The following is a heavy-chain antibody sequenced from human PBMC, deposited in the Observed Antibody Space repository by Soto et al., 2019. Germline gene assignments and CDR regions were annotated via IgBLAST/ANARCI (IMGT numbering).Heavy chain of an antibody. V-gene: IGHV4-30-2*01. CDR2: IYHSGST. CDR1: GGSISSGGYS. CDR3: ARRPPFAR. Sequence: SETLSLACAVSGGSISSGGYSWSWIRQPPGNGLEWIGYIYHSGSTYYNPSLKSRVTISVDRSKNQFSLKLSSVTAADTAVYYCARRPPFARWGQGTLVTVSS. J-gene: IGHJ4*02. D-gene: IGHD3-3*01.